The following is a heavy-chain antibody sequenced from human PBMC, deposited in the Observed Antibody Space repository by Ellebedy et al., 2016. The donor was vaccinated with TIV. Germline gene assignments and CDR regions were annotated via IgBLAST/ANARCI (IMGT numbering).Heavy chain of an antibody. CDR1: GGSISSYY. CDR3: ARGGTVAGTEWFDP. CDR2: IYYSGST. Sequence: SETLSLXXTVSGGSISSYYWSRIRQPPGKGLEWIGYIYYSGSTNYNPSLKSRVTISVDTSKNQFSLKLSSVTAADTAVYYCARGGTVAGTEWFDPWGQGTLVTVSS. J-gene: IGHJ5*02. V-gene: IGHV4-59*01. D-gene: IGHD6-19*01.